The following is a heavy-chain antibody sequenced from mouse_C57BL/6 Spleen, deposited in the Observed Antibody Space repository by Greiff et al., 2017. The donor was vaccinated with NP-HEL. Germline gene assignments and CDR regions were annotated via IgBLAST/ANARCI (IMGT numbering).Heavy chain of an antibody. Sequence: QVQLQQPGAELVRPGSSVKLSCKASGYTFTSYWMEWVKQRPGQGLEWIGNIFPSDSDTHYNQKFKDKATLTVDKSSSAAYMQLSSLTYEDAAVYYCARRWWDYGMDYWGQGTSVTVSS. V-gene: IGHV1-61*01. D-gene: IGHD1-1*02. CDR3: ARRWWDYGMDY. CDR2: IFPSDSDT. CDR1: GYTFTSYW. J-gene: IGHJ4*01.